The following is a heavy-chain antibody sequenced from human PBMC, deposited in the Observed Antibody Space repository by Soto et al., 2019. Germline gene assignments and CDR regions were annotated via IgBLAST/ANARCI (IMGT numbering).Heavy chain of an antibody. Sequence: GGSLRLSCAASGFTFSSYAMSWVRQAPGKGLEWVSAISGSGGSTYYADSVKGRFTISRDNSKNTLYLQMNSLRAEDTAVYYCAKLTMVRGVPQSAFDIWGQGTMVTVSS. V-gene: IGHV3-23*01. CDR1: GFTFSSYA. J-gene: IGHJ3*02. D-gene: IGHD3-10*01. CDR3: AKLTMVRGVPQSAFDI. CDR2: ISGSGGST.